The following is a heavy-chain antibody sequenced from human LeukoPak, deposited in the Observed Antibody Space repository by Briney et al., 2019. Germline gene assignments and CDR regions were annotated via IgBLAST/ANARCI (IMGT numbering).Heavy chain of an antibody. CDR3: AKGAGMYVTAPDY. Sequence: GGSLRLSCAASGFTFSSYTMTWVRQAPGKGLEWVSRVRGNGGDTFYADSVKGRFTISRDNSKNTLYLQMSSLRAEDTAVYYCAKGAGMYVTAPDYWGQGTLVTVSS. J-gene: IGHJ4*02. CDR2: VRGNGGDT. D-gene: IGHD2-21*02. CDR1: GFTFSSYT. V-gene: IGHV3-23*01.